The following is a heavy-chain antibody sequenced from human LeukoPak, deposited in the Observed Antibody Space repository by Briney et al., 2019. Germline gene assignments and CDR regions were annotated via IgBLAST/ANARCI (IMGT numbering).Heavy chain of an antibody. CDR2: ISYDGSNK. D-gene: IGHD3-22*01. CDR1: GFTFSSCG. Sequence: GRSLRLSCAASGFTFSSCGMHWVRQAPGKGLEWVAVISYDGSNKYYADSVKGRFTISRDNSENTLYLQMNSLRAEDTAVYYCAKGGYYDSSGYFTIDYWGQGTLVTVSS. CDR3: AKGGYYDSSGYFTIDY. V-gene: IGHV3-30*18. J-gene: IGHJ4*02.